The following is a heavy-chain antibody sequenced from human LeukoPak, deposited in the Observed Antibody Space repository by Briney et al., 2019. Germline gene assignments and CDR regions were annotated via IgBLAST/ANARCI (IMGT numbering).Heavy chain of an antibody. V-gene: IGHV3-30-3*01. CDR1: GFTFSSYA. CDR3: AREASTTMVTLSSVY. Sequence: GGSLRLSCAASGFTFSSYAMHWVRQAPGKGLEWVAVISYDGSNKYYADSVKGRFTISRDNSKNTLYLQMNSLRAEDTAVYYCAREASTTMVTLSSVYWGQGTLVTVSS. CDR2: ISYDGSNK. D-gene: IGHD5-18*01. J-gene: IGHJ4*02.